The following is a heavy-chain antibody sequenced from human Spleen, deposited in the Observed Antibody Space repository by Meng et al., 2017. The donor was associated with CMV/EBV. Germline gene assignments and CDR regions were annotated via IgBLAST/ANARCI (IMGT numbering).Heavy chain of an antibody. J-gene: IGHJ5*02. CDR1: GGSVSSGSYY. CDR2: IYYSGST. Sequence: GSLRLSCTVSGGSVSSGSYYWSWIRQPPGKGLEWIGYIYYSGSTNYNPSLKSRVTISVDTSKIQFYLKLSSVTAADTAVYYCARVHEGWFDPWGQGTLVTVSS. CDR3: ARVHEGWFDP. V-gene: IGHV4-61*01.